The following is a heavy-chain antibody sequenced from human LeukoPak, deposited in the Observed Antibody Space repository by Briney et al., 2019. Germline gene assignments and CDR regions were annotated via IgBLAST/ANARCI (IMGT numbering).Heavy chain of an antibody. CDR3: AKRYFCSSTTCYGFDY. J-gene: IGHJ4*02. CDR1: GGSISSGGYS. D-gene: IGHD2-2*01. Sequence: SQTLSLTCAVSGGSISSGGYSWSWIRQPPGKGLEWIGYIYYSGSTYYNPSLKSRVTISVDTSKNQFSLKLSSVTAADTAVYYCAKRYFCSSTTCYGFDYWGQGTLVTVSP. CDR2: IYYSGST. V-gene: IGHV4-30-2*05.